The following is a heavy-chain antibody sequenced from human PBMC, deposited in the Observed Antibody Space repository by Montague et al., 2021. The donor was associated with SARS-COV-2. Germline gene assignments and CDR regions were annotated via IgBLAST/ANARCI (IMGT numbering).Heavy chain of an antibody. CDR2: VSHPGSA. Sequence: SETLSLTCAVYTEAFNGYYWTWTRQPPGKGLEWIGEVSHPGSAKYNPSLKSRVSMSVDKSWNQFSPRLTSVTAADTAIYYRARKGSGRSDLAYWGQGTLVTVSP. CDR1: TEAFNGYY. CDR3: ARKGSGRSDLAY. V-gene: IGHV4-34*01. D-gene: IGHD1-26*01. J-gene: IGHJ4*02.